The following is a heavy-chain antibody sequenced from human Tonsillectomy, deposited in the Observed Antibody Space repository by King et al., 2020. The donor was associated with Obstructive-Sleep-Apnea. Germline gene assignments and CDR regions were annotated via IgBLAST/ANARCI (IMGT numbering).Heavy chain of an antibody. V-gene: IGHV2-5*02. Sequence: TLKESGPTLVKPTQTLTLTCTFSGFSLGNDGVGVGWIRQPPGKALQFLALIYWDDDNRHSPSLKTRLTVTQDTSKNQAVLHITNMDPVDTATYYCAHSVYSSSWFNYWGQGTLVTVSS. CDR3: AHSVYSSSWFNY. D-gene: IGHD6-13*01. CDR1: GFSLGNDGVG. J-gene: IGHJ4*02. CDR2: IYWDDDN.